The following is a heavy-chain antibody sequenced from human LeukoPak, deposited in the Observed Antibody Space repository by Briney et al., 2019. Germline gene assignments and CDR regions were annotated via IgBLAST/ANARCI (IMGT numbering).Heavy chain of an antibody. Sequence: ASVKVSCKASGYTFTSYDINWVRQATGQGLEWMGWMNPNSGNTGYAQKFQGRVTMTWNTSISTAYMELSSLRSEDTAVYYCARVGGTDCTNGVCYTYYFDYWGQGTLVTVSS. D-gene: IGHD2-8*01. CDR3: ARVGGTDCTNGVCYTYYFDY. V-gene: IGHV1-8*01. CDR2: MNPNSGNT. J-gene: IGHJ4*02. CDR1: GYTFTSYD.